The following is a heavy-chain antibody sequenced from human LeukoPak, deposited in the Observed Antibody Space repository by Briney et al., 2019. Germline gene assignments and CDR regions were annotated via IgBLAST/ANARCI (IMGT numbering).Heavy chain of an antibody. CDR1: GYSISRGYY. V-gene: IGHV4-38-2*01. Sequence: PSETLSLTCPVSGYSISRGYYWGWIRQPPGKGLEWIGSIYHSGSTYYHPSLMSRVTISVDTSKNQFSLKLSSVTAADAAVYYCARPTNYQPPRWYLDLWGRGTLVTVSS. CDR2: IYHSGST. CDR3: ARPTNYQPPRWYLDL. D-gene: IGHD2-2*01. J-gene: IGHJ2*01.